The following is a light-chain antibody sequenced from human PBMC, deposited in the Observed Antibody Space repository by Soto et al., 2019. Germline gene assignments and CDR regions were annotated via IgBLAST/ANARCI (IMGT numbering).Light chain of an antibody. CDR3: SSYTSSRTSVV. Sequence: QSVLTQPASVSGSPGQSNTISCTGTSSDVGAYNYVSWYQQHPGKAPKLMIYDVSNRPSGVSNRFSGSKSGNTASLTISGLQAEDEADYYCSSYTSSRTSVVFGGGTKLTVL. CDR1: SSDVGAYNY. CDR2: DVS. J-gene: IGLJ2*01. V-gene: IGLV2-14*03.